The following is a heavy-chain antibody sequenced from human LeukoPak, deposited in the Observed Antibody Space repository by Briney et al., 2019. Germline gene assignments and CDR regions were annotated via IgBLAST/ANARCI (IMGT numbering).Heavy chain of an antibody. CDR2: IYPGDSDT. CDR3: ARGGAAAGETYYFDY. V-gene: IGHV5-51*01. CDR1: GYSFTSYW. Sequence: GESLKISCKGSGYSFTSYWIGWVRHMPGKGLEWMGIIYPGDSDTRYSPSFQGQVTISADKSISTAYLQWSSLKASDTAMYYCARGGAAAGETYYFDYWGQGTLVTVSS. J-gene: IGHJ4*02. D-gene: IGHD6-13*01.